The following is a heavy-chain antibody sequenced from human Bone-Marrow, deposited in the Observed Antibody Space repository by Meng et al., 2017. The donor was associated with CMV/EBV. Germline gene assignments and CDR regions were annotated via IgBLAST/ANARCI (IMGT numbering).Heavy chain of an antibody. CDR3: ARERTTAVNDAFDI. V-gene: IGHV3-47*02. J-gene: IGHJ3*02. CDR2: IGTGGDT. Sequence: GESLKISCAASGFAFSSYALHWVRRAPGKGLEWVSAIGTGGDTYYADSVMGRFTISRDNAKNTLYLQMNSLRAEDTAVYYCARERTTAVNDAFDIWGQGTMVTVSS. D-gene: IGHD1-7*01. CDR1: GFAFSSYA.